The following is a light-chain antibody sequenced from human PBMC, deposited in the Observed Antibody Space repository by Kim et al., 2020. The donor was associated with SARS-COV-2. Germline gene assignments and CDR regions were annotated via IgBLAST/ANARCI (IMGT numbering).Light chain of an antibody. CDR1: QSINIY. J-gene: IGKJ4*01. CDR3: QQGFHPPPT. Sequence: GSVGDRVTITCRASQSINIYLNWYQQRPGKAPKLLIYAASGLHGGVPLNFSGSGSGTDFTLTINSPPTEDFYTYSCQQGFHPPPTFGGGTRVDIK. V-gene: IGKV1-39*01. CDR2: AAS.